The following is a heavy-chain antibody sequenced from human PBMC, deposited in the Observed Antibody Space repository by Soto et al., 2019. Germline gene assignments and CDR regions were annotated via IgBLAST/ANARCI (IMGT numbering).Heavy chain of an antibody. CDR2: IWYDGSNK. CDR1: GFTFSSYG. V-gene: IGHV3-33*01. Sequence: ESGGGVVQPGRSLRLSCAASGFTFSSYGMHWVRQAPGKGLEWVAVIWYDGSNKYYADSVKGRITISRDNSKNTLYLQMNSLRAEDTAVDYCARDQGRGYNYGFDYWGQGTLVTVSS. CDR3: ARDQGRGYNYGFDY. J-gene: IGHJ4*02. D-gene: IGHD5-18*01.